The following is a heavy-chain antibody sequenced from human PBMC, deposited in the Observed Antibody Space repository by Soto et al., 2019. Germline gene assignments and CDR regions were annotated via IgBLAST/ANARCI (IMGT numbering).Heavy chain of an antibody. V-gene: IGHV1-18*01. CDR2: ISPYNDYT. Sequence: QVQLAQSANEVKKPGASVRVSCKAAGYTFIRYGIAWVRQAPGQGLEWMGWISPYNDYTVYAQKFQGRVSMTADTSTRTXXXXXXXXXXXXXXXXXXXXXXXXXXSWGKLSHYGLDVWGQGTSVSVSS. D-gene: IGHD3-16*01. J-gene: IGHJ6*02. CDR1: GYTFIRYG. CDR3: XXXXXXXXSWGKLSHYGLDV.